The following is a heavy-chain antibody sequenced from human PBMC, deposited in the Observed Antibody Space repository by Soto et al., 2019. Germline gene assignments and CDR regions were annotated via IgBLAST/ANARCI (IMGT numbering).Heavy chain of an antibody. D-gene: IGHD4-17*01. CDR3: AEASTTVTSYYFDY. Sequence: QVQLVESGGGVVQPGRSLRLSCTASGFTFNTYGMQWVRQAPGKGLEWVAIVSYHGTDKFYADSVKGRFTISRDNSKNPLYLQMNSLRVDDTAVYYCAEASTTVTSYYFDYWGQGTLVTVSS. CDR2: VSYHGTDK. CDR1: GFTFNTYG. V-gene: IGHV3-30*18. J-gene: IGHJ4*02.